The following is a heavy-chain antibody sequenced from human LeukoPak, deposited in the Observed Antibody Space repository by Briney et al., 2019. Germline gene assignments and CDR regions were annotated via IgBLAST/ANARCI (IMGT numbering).Heavy chain of an antibody. CDR2: IYYSGST. Sequence: PSETLSLTCTVSGGSISSYYWSWIRQPPGKGLEWIGYIYYSGSTNYNPSLKSRVTISVDTSKNQFSLKLSSVTAADTAVYYCARLLDWGWYFDLWGRGTLVTVSS. CDR1: GGSISSYY. J-gene: IGHJ2*01. D-gene: IGHD7-27*01. CDR3: ARLLDWGWYFDL. V-gene: IGHV4-59*08.